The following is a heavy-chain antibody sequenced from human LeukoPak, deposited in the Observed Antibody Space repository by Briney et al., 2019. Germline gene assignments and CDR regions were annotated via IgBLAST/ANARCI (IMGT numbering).Heavy chain of an antibody. CDR2: VSDSGDDT. J-gene: IGHJ4*02. Sequence: GGSLRLSCAASGFTFSSYGMSWVRQAPGKGLEWVSSVSDSGDDTYYADSVKGRFTSSRDNSKNTLFLQMNNLRVDETAVYYCAKRSLYSAAPYFDSWGEGTLVIVSS. CDR1: GFTFSSYG. CDR3: AKRSLYSAAPYFDS. D-gene: IGHD4-11*01. V-gene: IGHV3-23*01.